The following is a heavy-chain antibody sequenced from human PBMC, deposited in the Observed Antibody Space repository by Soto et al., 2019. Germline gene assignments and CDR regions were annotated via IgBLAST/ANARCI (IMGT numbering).Heavy chain of an antibody. Sequence: GGSLRLSCAASGFTFDEYAMHWVRQPPGKGLEWVSLISWDGSNRYYADSVQGRFTISRDNSKYSLYLEMNSLRPEDTALYYCAKDISRGPTKNYDFWSGPDYWGQGTLVTVS. D-gene: IGHD3-3*01. CDR3: AKDISRGPTKNYDFWSGPDY. CDR1: GFTFDEYA. J-gene: IGHJ4*02. CDR2: ISWDGSNR. V-gene: IGHV3-43D*04.